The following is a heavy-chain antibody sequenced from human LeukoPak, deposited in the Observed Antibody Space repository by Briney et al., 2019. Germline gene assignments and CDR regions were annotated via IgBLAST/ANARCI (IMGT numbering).Heavy chain of an antibody. CDR3: AREQDYYDSSGYYNY. D-gene: IGHD3-22*01. Sequence: GGSLRLSCAASGFTFSSYSMNWVRQAPGKGLEWVSSISSSSYIYYADSVKGRFTISRDNAKNSLYLQMNSLRAEDTAVYYCAREQDYYDSSGYYNYWGQGTLVTVSS. J-gene: IGHJ4*02. CDR1: GFTFSSYS. V-gene: IGHV3-21*01. CDR2: ISSSSYI.